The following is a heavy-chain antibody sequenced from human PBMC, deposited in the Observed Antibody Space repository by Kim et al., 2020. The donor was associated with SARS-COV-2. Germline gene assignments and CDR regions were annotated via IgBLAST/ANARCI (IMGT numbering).Heavy chain of an antibody. CDR1: GGSFSGYY. CDR2: INHSGST. V-gene: IGHV4-34*01. CDR3: ARRRRGSGWPIDY. J-gene: IGHJ4*02. D-gene: IGHD6-19*01. Sequence: SETLSLTCAVYGGSFSGYYWSWIRQPPGKGLEWIGEINHSGSTNYNPSLKSRVTISVDTSKNQFSLKLSSVTAADTAVYYCARRRRGSGWPIDYWGQGTLVTVSS.